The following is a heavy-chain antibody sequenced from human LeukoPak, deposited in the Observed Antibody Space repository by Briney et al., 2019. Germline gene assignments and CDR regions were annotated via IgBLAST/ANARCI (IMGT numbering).Heavy chain of an antibody. CDR3: ARARSGQTVGYYYGSGRHWGYMDV. Sequence: ASVKVSCKASGYTFTGYYMHWVRQAPGQGLEWMGWINPNSGGTNYAQKFQGRVTMTRDTSISTAYMELSSLRSEDTAVYYCARARSGQTVGYYYGSGRHWGYMDVWGKGTTVTVSS. D-gene: IGHD3-10*01. CDR1: GYTFTGYY. CDR2: INPNSGGT. V-gene: IGHV1-2*02. J-gene: IGHJ6*03.